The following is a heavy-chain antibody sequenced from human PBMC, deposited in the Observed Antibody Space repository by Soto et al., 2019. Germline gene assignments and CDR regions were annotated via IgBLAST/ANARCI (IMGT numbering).Heavy chain of an antibody. CDR2: ISTEPYGAAT. V-gene: IGHV3-49*03. J-gene: IGHJ5*01. Sequence: VQLVESGGGLVQPGRSLRLSCATSGFRFGDYGMSWFRQAPGKGLEWVGFISTEPYGAATQYAAAVKGRFTITRDDSKRIVDLQMSSLKTEDTAIYYCSRKVTLSGVVLPTHWFDSWGQGTLVTVSP. CDR3: SRKVTLSGVVLPTHWFDS. CDR1: GFRFGDYG. D-gene: IGHD3-3*01.